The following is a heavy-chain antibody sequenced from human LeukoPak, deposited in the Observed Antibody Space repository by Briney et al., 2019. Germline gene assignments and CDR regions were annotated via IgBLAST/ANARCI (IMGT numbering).Heavy chain of an antibody. J-gene: IGHJ4*02. CDR2: IYYSGST. CDR3: AREYYYDSSGYYSV. CDR1: GGSISSGGYY. D-gene: IGHD3-22*01. V-gene: IGHV4-31*03. Sequence: PSQTLSLTCTVSGGSISSGGYYWSWIRQHPGKGLEGIGYIYYSGSTYYNPCLKSRVTISVDTSKNQFSLKLSSVTAADTAVYYCAREYYYDSSGYYSVWGQGTLVTVSS.